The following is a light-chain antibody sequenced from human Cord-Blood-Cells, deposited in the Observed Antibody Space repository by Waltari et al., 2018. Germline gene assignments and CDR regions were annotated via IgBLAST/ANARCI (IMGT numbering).Light chain of an antibody. CDR3: QQYNSYSRT. Sequence: DIQMTQSPSTLSASVGDRVTITCRASQSISSWLAWYQQKQGKAPKFLIYDASSLERGVPSRFSGSGSGTEFTLTISSLQPDDFATYYCQQYNSYSRTFGQGTKVEIK. V-gene: IGKV1-5*01. CDR1: QSISSW. J-gene: IGKJ1*01. CDR2: DAS.